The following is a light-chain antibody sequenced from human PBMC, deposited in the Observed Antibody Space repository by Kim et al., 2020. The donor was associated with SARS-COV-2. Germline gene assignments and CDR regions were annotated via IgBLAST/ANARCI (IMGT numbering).Light chain of an antibody. CDR3: QHRQT. Sequence: STLPAAVGDRVTITCRATQYVTRGLAWDQQKPGRAPKLLIYDAATLDRGVPSRFRGSGSGTEFTLTINSLQPDDFASYYCQHRQTFGQGTKVDIK. CDR2: DAA. CDR1: QYVTRG. V-gene: IGKV1-5*01. J-gene: IGKJ1*01.